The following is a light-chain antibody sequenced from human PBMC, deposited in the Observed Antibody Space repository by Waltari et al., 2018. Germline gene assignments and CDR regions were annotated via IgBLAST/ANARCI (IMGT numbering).Light chain of an antibody. CDR1: SSDVDDYYF. CDR3: CSYAGAYTLGV. V-gene: IGLV2-11*01. J-gene: IGLJ1*01. Sequence: QSALTQPRSVSGSPGPSVTISCTGTSSDVDDYYFVSCYQQHPGKAPKLLIYDVSKRPSGVPDHFSGSKSGNTASLTISGLQAEDEADYFCCSYAGAYTLGVFGTGTKVTVL. CDR2: DVS.